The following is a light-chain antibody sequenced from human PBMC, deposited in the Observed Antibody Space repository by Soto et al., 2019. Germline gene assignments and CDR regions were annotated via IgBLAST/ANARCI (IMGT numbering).Light chain of an antibody. CDR1: DSNIGTNY. V-gene: IGLV1-47*01. Sequence: QSALTQSPSASGTPGQRVTISCSGSDSNIGTNYVYWYQQLPRTAPKVLIYSNDRRPSGVPDRFSGSNSGNTATLTISRVEAAEEADYYCQVWDRGSDHWVFGGGTKLTVL. J-gene: IGLJ3*02. CDR2: SND. CDR3: QVWDRGSDHWV.